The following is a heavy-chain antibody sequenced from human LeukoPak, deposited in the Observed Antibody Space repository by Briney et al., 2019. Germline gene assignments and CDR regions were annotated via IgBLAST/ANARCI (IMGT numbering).Heavy chain of an antibody. V-gene: IGHV1-18*01. CDR3: ARDLGYCSSTRCPPPPGFDY. CDR1: GYTFTSYG. Sequence: GASVKVSCKASGYTFTSYGISWVRQAPGQGLEWMGWISAYNGNTNYAQKLQGRVTMTTDTSTSTAYMELRSLRSDDTAVYYCARDLGYCSSTRCPPPPGFDYWGQGTLVTVSS. CDR2: ISAYNGNT. J-gene: IGHJ4*02. D-gene: IGHD2-2*01.